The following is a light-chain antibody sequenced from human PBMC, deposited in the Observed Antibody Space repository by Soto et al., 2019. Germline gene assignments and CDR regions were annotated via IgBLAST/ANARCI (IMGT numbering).Light chain of an antibody. V-gene: IGKV1-39*01. Sequence: DIQMTQSPSSLSASVGDRVTITCRASQSISIYLNWYQQKPGKAPKVLIYTVSSLQSGVPSRFSGSGSGRDFTLTISSLQPEDFATYYCQQSYSGWSFGQGTKV. CDR3: QQSYSGWS. J-gene: IGKJ1*01. CDR2: TVS. CDR1: QSISIY.